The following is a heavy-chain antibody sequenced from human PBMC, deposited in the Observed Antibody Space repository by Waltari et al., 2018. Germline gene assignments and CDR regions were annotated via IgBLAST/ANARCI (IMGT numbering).Heavy chain of an antibody. CDR3: ATRVSS. CDR1: GFTFSNYF. V-gene: IGHV3-23*01. CDR2: ISDSVVNT. J-gene: IGHJ5*02. Sequence: VQLLESGGGFVQPGGSLRLSCAASGFTFSNYFMNWVRQVPGKGLEWVSAISDSVVNTYYADSLKGRFTISRDNSKNTLYLQMNSLRADDTAIYYCATRVSSWGQGTLVTVSS. D-gene: IGHD3-10*01.